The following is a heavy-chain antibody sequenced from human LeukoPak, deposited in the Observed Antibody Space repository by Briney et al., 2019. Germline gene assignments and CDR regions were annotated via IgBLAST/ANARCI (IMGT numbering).Heavy chain of an antibody. D-gene: IGHD5/OR15-5a*01. CDR3: AKAPRLRLFYFDY. CDR2: ISGSGGST. V-gene: IGHV3-23*01. CDR1: GFTFSSYA. J-gene: IGHJ4*02. Sequence: GGSLRLSCAASGFTFSSYAMSWVRQAPGKGLEGVSAISGSGGSTYSADSVKGRFTISRDNSKNTLYLQMNSLRAEDTAVYYCAKAPRLRLFYFDYWGQGTLVTVSS.